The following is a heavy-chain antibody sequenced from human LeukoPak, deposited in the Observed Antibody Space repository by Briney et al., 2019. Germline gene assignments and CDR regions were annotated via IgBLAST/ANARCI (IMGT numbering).Heavy chain of an antibody. CDR1: GYSFSVYH. V-gene: IGHV1-2*02. D-gene: IGHD1-26*01. J-gene: IGHJ1*01. CDR2: INPNSGDT. Sequence: ASVKVSCKTSGYSFSVYHLHWVRLAPGQRLEWLGWINPNSGDTNYAQKFQGRVTMTTDTSTSTAYMELRSLRSDDTAVYYCARRGSREYFQHWGQGTLVTVSS. CDR3: ARRGSREYFQH.